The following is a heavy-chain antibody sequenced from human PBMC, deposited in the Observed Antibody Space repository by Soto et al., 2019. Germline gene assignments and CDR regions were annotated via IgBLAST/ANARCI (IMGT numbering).Heavy chain of an antibody. J-gene: IGHJ5*02. CDR3: ATGGMVRGVTSPQGWFDP. Sequence: LSLTCTVSGGSISSGGYYWSWIRQHPGKGLEWIGYIYYSGSTYYNPSLKSRVTISVDTSKNQFSLKLSSVTAADTAVYYCATGGMVRGVTSPQGWFDPWGQGTLVTVSS. CDR1: GGSISSGGYY. D-gene: IGHD3-10*01. CDR2: IYYSGST. V-gene: IGHV4-31*03.